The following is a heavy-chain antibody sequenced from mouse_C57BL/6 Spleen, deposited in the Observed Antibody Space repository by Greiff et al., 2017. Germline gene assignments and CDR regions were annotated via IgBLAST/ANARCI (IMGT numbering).Heavy chain of an antibody. V-gene: IGHV5-17*01. CDR1: GFTFSDYG. CDR3: VGALLGYAMDY. CDR2: ISSGSSTI. Sequence: EVKLQESGGGLVKPGGSLKLSCAASGFTFSDYGMHWVRQAPEKGLAWVAYISSGSSTIYYADPVKGRFTISRDNAKNTLFLQMTSLRSEDTAMYYCVGALLGYAMDYWGQGTSVTVSS. J-gene: IGHJ4*01. D-gene: IGHD1-1*01.